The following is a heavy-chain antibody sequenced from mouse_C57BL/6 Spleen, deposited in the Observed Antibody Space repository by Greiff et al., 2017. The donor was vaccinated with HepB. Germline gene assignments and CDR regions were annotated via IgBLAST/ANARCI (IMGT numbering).Heavy chain of an antibody. CDR1: GYTFTSYW. CDR2: IDPSDSYT. J-gene: IGHJ2*01. V-gene: IGHV1-69*01. Sequence: QVQLQQPGAELVMPGASVKLSCKASGYTFTSYWMHWVKQRPGQGLEWIGEIDPSDSYTNYTQKFKGKSTLTVDKSSSTAYMQLSSLTSEDSAVYYCARGDSNYEYYFDYWGQGTTLTVSS. D-gene: IGHD2-5*01. CDR3: ARGDSNYEYYFDY.